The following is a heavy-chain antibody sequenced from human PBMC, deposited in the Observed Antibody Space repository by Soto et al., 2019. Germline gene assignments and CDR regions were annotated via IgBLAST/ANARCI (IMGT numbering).Heavy chain of an antibody. J-gene: IGHJ4*02. D-gene: IGHD5-18*01. CDR1: GGSIKTDVW. CDR3: ASEGTAMKLHY. Sequence: SETLSLTCTVSGGSIKTDVWWSWLRRPAGKGLEWIGRIFTSGSTNYNPSLRGRVTMSVDTSKNLFSLKLNSVTAADTALYYCASEGTAMKLHYWGQGALVTVSS. CDR2: IFTSGST. V-gene: IGHV4-4*07.